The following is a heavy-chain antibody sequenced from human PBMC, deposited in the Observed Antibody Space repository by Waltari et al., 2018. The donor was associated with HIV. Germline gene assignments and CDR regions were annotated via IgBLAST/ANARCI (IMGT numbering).Heavy chain of an antibody. V-gene: IGHV4-59*01. Sequence: QVQLQESGPVLVKPSATLSLTCTVSGGSISSYYWSWIRQPPGKGLEWIGYIYYSGSTNYNPSLESRVTISVDTSKNQFSLKLTSVTAADTAVYYCARSYYDSSGYHLFDYWGQGTLVTVSS. CDR2: IYYSGST. CDR1: GGSISSYY. J-gene: IGHJ4*02. CDR3: ARSYYDSSGYHLFDY. D-gene: IGHD3-22*01.